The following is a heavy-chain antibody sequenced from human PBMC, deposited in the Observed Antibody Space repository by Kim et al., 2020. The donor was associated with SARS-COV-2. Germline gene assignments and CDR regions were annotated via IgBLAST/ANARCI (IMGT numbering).Heavy chain of an antibody. V-gene: IGHV3-11*06. D-gene: IGHD6-19*01. J-gene: IGHJ6*02. CDR3: ARGSHMISGWYDYYYYGMDV. Sequence: RFTISRDNAKNSLYLQMNSLRAEDTAVYYCARGSHMISGWYDYYYYGMDVWGQGTTVTVSS.